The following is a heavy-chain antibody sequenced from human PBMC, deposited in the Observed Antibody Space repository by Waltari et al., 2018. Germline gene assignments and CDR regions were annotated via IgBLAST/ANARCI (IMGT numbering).Heavy chain of an antibody. J-gene: IGHJ4*02. Sequence: QVQLQESGPGLVRPSETLSLTCVASGYLFNSGYYWGWVRKTPGKGLQWIGSIYHGGITYYNPSLKSRLTLSVDTSRNQFSLKLTSVTAADTAIYYCVRSGLGYCTSSTCYKNDDWGQGTLVTVSS. CDR1: GYLFNSGYY. D-gene: IGHD2-2*02. V-gene: IGHV4-38-2*01. CDR2: IYHGGIT. CDR3: VRSGLGYCTSSTCYKNDD.